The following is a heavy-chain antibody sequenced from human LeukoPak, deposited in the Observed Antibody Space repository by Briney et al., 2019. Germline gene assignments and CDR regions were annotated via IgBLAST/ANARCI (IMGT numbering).Heavy chain of an antibody. CDR3: ARDEWFGESHFDY. CDR2: INAGNGNT. J-gene: IGHJ4*02. V-gene: IGHV1-3*01. CDR1: GYTFTSYY. D-gene: IGHD3-10*01. Sequence: ASVKVSCKASGYTFTSYYMHWVRQAPGQRLGWMGWINAGNGNTKYPQKFQGRVTITRDTSASTAYMELSSLRSEDTAVYYCARDEWFGESHFDYWGQGTLVTVSS.